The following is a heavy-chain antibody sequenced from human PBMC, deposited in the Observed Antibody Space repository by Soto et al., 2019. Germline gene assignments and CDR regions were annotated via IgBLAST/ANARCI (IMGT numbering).Heavy chain of an antibody. CDR1: GYTFTSYA. V-gene: IGHV1-3*01. Sequence: ASVKVSCKASGYTFTSYAMHWVRQAPGQRLEWMGWINAGNGNTKYSQKFQGRVTITRDTSASTAYMELSSLRSEDTAVYYCAIFGGDYDILTGYSHPPDYWGQGTXVTVSS. D-gene: IGHD3-9*01. CDR2: INAGNGNT. CDR3: AIFGGDYDILTGYSHPPDY. J-gene: IGHJ4*02.